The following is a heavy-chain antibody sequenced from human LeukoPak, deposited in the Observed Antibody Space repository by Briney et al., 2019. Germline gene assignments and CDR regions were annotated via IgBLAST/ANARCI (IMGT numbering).Heavy chain of an antibody. CDR2: IYTSGST. J-gene: IGHJ5*02. CDR3: AREVIVVVPAAMVNWFDP. CDR1: GGSISSYY. V-gene: IGHV4-4*07. D-gene: IGHD2-2*01. Sequence: IPSETLSLTCTVSGGSISSYYWSWIRQPAGKGLEWIGRIYTSGSTNYNPSLKSRVTISVDTSKNQFSLKLSSVTAADTAVYYCAREVIVVVPAAMVNWFDPWGQGTLVTVSS.